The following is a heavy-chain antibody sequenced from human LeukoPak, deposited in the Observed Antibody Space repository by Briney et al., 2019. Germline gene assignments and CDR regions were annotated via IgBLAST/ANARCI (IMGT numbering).Heavy chain of an antibody. CDR1: GGSISSSSYY. CDR3: ARDNVVRFLEWFYYFDY. CDR2: IYYSRST. J-gene: IGHJ4*02. Sequence: PSETLSLTCTVSGGSISSSSYYWGWIRQPPGKGLEWIGSIYYSRSTYYNPSLKSRVTISVDTSKNQFSLKLSSVTAADTAVYYCARDNVVRFLEWFYYFDYWGQGTLVTVSS. D-gene: IGHD3-3*01. V-gene: IGHV4-39*07.